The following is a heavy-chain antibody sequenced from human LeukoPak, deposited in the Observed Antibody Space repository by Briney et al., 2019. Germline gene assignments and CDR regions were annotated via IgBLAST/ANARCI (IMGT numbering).Heavy chain of an antibody. D-gene: IGHD6-19*01. CDR1: GYTFTSYY. CDR2: INPSGGST. Sequence: ASVKVSCTASGYTFTSYYKHWVRQAPGQGLEWMGIINPSGGSTGYAQEFQGRVTMTRDTSTSTVYMELSSLRSEDTAVYYCARGSPPGWEQWLVDFDYWGQGTLVTVFS. CDR3: ARGSPPGWEQWLVDFDY. V-gene: IGHV1-46*01. J-gene: IGHJ4*02.